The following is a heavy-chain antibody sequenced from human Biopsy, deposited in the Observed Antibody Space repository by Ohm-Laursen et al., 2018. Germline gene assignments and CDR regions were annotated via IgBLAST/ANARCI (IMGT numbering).Heavy chain of an antibody. J-gene: IGHJ4*02. D-gene: IGHD4-17*01. V-gene: IGHV3-23*01. Sequence: SLRLSCTASGFTFSSYAMTWVRQAPAKGLEWVSVINTSDGSTHYAVSVKGRFTISRDNSKNTLYLRMNSLRAEDTAVYYCAKPADSYGSEFYFDYWGQGTLVTVSS. CDR2: INTSDGST. CDR3: AKPADSYGSEFYFDY. CDR1: GFTFSSYA.